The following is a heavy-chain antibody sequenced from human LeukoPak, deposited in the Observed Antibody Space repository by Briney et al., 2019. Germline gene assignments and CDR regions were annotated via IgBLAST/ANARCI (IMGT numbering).Heavy chain of an antibody. Sequence: SETLSLTCAVSGGSISSSGYYWGWIRQPPGKGLEWIGTIYYSGSTYYNPSLKSRVTISVDTSKNQFSLKLSSVTAADTAVYYCARADYYDRTLDYWGQGTLVTVSS. V-gene: IGHV4-39*07. J-gene: IGHJ4*02. D-gene: IGHD3-22*01. CDR1: GGSISSSGYY. CDR2: IYYSGST. CDR3: ARADYYDRTLDY.